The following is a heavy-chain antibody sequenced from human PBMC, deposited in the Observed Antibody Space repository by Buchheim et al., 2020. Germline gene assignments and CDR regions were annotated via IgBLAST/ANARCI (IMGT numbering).Heavy chain of an antibody. CDR3: ARGRTIVVVPAAMPIIDY. J-gene: IGHJ4*02. CDR1: GFTFSSYG. CDR2: IWYDGSNK. V-gene: IGHV3-33*01. D-gene: IGHD2-2*01. Sequence: QVQLVESVGGVVQPGRSLRLSCAASGFTFSSYGMHWVRQAPGKGLEWVAVIWYDGSNKYYADSVKGRFTISRDNSKNTLYLQMNSLRAEDTAVYYCARGRTIVVVPAAMPIIDYWGQGTL.